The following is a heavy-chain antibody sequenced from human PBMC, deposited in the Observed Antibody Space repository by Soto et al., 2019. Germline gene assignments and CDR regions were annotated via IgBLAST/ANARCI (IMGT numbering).Heavy chain of an antibody. J-gene: IGHJ3*02. CDR1: GFTFSSYG. V-gene: IGHV3-33*01. CDR3: ARDRWATVTSHAFDI. CDR2: IWYDGSNK. Sequence: GGSLRLSCAASGFTFSSYGVHWVRQAPGKGLEWVAVIWYDGSNKYYADSVKGRFTISRDNSKNTLYLQMNSLRAEDTAVYYCARDRWATVTSHAFDIWGQGTMVTVSS. D-gene: IGHD4-17*01.